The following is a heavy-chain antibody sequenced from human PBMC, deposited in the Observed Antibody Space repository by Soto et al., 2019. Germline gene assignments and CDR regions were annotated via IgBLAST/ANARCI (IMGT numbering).Heavy chain of an antibody. J-gene: IGHJ4*02. CDR1: GFTFSNYG. V-gene: IGHV3-30*18. D-gene: IGHD6-19*01. CDR2: ISYDGSNK. CDR3: AKGRTITVAGPEFDY. Sequence: PGGSLRLSCAASGFTFSNYGMHWVLQAPGKGLEWVAVISYDGSNKYYADSVKGRFTISRDNSKNTLYLQMNSLRAEDTAVYYCAKGRTITVAGPEFDYWGQGTLVTVSS.